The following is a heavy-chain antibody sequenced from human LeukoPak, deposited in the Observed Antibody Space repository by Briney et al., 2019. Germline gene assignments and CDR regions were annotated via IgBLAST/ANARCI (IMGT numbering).Heavy chain of an antibody. CDR1: GFTFSSYA. J-gene: IGHJ4*02. D-gene: IGHD6-13*01. Sequence: GGSLRLSCAASGFTFSSYAMTWVRQAPGRGLEWVSSVDGGGGGAYYADSVKGRFTISRDNSKDTLYLQMNGLRAEDTAVYFCAKQSAGSAAWYSLHYDFWGQGTLVTVSS. CDR3: AKQSAGSAAWYSLHYDF. CDR2: VDGGGGGA. V-gene: IGHV3-23*01.